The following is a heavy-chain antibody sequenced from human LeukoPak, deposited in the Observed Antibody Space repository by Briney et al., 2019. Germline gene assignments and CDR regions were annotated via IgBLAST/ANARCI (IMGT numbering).Heavy chain of an antibody. Sequence: PGGSLRLSCAASGFTFDDYAMHWVRHAPGKGLEWVSGISWNSGSIGYADSVKGRFTISRDNAKNSLYLQMNSLRAEDTALYYCAKMLQWLPKGFDYWGQGTLVTVSS. V-gene: IGHV3-9*01. CDR3: AKMLQWLPKGFDY. J-gene: IGHJ4*02. CDR1: GFTFDDYA. CDR2: ISWNSGSI. D-gene: IGHD6-19*01.